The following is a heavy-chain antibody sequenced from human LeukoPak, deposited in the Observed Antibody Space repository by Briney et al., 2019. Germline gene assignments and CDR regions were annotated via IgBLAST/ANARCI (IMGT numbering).Heavy chain of an antibody. D-gene: IGHD3-22*01. J-gene: IGHJ4*02. CDR1: GFTFSSYA. V-gene: IGHV3-23*01. Sequence: GGSLRLSCAASGFTFSSYAMSWVRQAPGKGLEWVSAISGSGGSTYYADSVKGRFTVSRDNSKNTLYLQMNSLRAEDTAVYYCAKDRLTYYYDSSGYYFFDYWGQGTLVTVSS. CDR2: ISGSGGST. CDR3: AKDRLTYYYDSSGYYFFDY.